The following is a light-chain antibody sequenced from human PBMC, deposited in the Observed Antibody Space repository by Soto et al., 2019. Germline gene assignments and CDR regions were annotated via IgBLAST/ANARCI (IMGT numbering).Light chain of an antibody. J-gene: IGLJ2*01. V-gene: IGLV1-51*01. CDR2: DND. Sequence: QSALTQPDSLSGSPGQSITISCTGSSSDIGGFDLVSWYQQHPGKAPKLLLYDNDKRPSGIPDRFSGSKSGTSATLGITGLQTADEADYYCGTWESYLSVGVFGGGTKLTVL. CDR3: GTWESYLSVGV. CDR1: SSDIGGFDL.